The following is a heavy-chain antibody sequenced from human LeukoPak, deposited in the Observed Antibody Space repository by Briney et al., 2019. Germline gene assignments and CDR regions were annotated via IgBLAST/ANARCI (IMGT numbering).Heavy chain of an antibody. CDR3: AKDIRPSGSRYFDWSHYYYGMDV. CDR1: GFSFSKYG. V-gene: IGHV3-9*01. J-gene: IGHJ6*02. CDR2: ISWNSGSI. Sequence: GGSLRLSCAASGFSFSKYGMHWVRQAPGKGLEWVSGISWNSGSIGYADSVKGRFTISRDNAKNSLYLQMNSLRAEDTALYYCAKDIRPSGSRYFDWSHYYYGMDVWGQGTTVTVSS. D-gene: IGHD3-9*01.